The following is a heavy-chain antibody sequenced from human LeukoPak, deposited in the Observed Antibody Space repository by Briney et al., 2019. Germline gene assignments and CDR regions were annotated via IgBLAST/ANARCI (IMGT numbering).Heavy chain of an antibody. D-gene: IGHD2-15*01. CDR1: GGSTSSGGYS. J-gene: IGHJ4*02. V-gene: IGHV4-30-2*01. CDR2: IYHSGST. Sequence: SETLSLTCAVSGGSTSSGGYSWSWIRQPPGKGLEWIGYIYHSGSTYYNPSLKSRVTISVDRSKNQFSLKLSSVTAADTAVYYCASGYCSGGSCYPFDYWGQGTLVTVSS. CDR3: ASGYCSGGSCYPFDY.